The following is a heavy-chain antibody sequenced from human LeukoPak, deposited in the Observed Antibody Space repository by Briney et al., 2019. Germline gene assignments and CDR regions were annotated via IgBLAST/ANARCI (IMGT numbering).Heavy chain of an antibody. D-gene: IGHD1-26*01. J-gene: IGHJ4*02. CDR3: AREVVKMAVGATTGYYFDY. CDR1: GYTFTSYG. Sequence: GASVKVSCKTSGYTFTSYGISWVRQAPGQGLEWMGWISAYNGNTNYAQKLQGRVTMTTDTSTSTAYMELRSLRSDDTAVYYCAREVVKMAVGATTGYYFDYWGQGTLVTVSS. V-gene: IGHV1-18*01. CDR2: ISAYNGNT.